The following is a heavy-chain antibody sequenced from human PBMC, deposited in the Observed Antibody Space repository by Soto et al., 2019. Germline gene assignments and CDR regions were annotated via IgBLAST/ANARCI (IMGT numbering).Heavy chain of an antibody. CDR3: ARAMARGVIISGGVY. J-gene: IGHJ4*02. CDR1: GGTFSSYA. Sequence: VKVSCKASGGTFSSYAISWVRQAPGQGLEWMGGIIPIFGTANYAQKFQGRVTITADESTSTAYMELSSLRSEDTAVYYCARAMARGVIISGGVYWGQGTPVTVSS. D-gene: IGHD3-10*01. V-gene: IGHV1-69*13. CDR2: IIPIFGTA.